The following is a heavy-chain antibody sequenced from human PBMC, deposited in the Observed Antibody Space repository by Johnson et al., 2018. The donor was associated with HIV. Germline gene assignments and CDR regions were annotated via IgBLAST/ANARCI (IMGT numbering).Heavy chain of an antibody. J-gene: IGHJ3*02. CDR2: INWNGGTI. D-gene: IGHD3-3*01. CDR1: GFTFDDYG. V-gene: IGHV3-20*04. CDR3: ARDRWSAYYGAFDS. Sequence: MQLVESGGGVVRPGGSLRLSCAASGFTFDDYGMSWVRQAPGKGLEWVSGINWNGGTIDFVDSLKGRFTISRDNAKNSLYLQMNSLRAEDTAVYYCARDRWSAYYGAFDSWGQGTMVAVSS.